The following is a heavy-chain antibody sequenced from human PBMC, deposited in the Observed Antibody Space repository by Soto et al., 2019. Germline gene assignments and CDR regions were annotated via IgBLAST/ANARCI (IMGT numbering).Heavy chain of an antibody. CDR1: GFTFGDYA. D-gene: IGHD3-10*01. CDR3: TREKLLLWFGELYLPGMDV. J-gene: IGHJ6*02. V-gene: IGHV3-49*03. CDR2: IRSKAYGGTT. Sequence: GGSLRLSCTASGFTFGDYAMSWFRQAPGKGLEWVGFIRSKAYGGTTEYAASVKGRFTISRDDSKSIAYLQMNSLKTEDTAVYYCTREKLLLWFGELYLPGMDVWGQGTTVTVSS.